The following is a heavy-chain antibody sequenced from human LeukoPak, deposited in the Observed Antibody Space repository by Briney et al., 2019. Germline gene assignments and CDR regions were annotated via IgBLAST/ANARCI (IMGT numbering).Heavy chain of an antibody. D-gene: IGHD3-22*01. J-gene: IGHJ4*02. CDR2: IYPYDSDT. V-gene: IGHV5-51*01. CDR1: GYSFTSYW. Sequence: GESLKISCKGYGYSFTSYWIGWVRQMPGKGLEWMGIIYPYDSDTRYSPSFQGQVTISADKSINTAFLQWSSLKASDSAMYYCARPDSSSDYWGQGTLVTASS. CDR3: ARPDSSSDY.